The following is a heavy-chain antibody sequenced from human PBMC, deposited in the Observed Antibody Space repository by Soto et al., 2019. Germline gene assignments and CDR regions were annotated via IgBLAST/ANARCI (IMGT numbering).Heavy chain of an antibody. J-gene: IGHJ4*02. CDR1: VGSSSSYY. V-gene: IGHV4-59*01. Sequence: PSETLSLTCTVSVGSSSSYYWSWIRQPPGKGLEWIGYIYYSGSTNYNPSLKSRVTISVDTSKNQFSLKLSSVTAADTAVYYCARAPGGDYSFDYWGQGTLVTVSS. D-gene: IGHD4-17*01. CDR3: ARAPGGDYSFDY. CDR2: IYYSGST.